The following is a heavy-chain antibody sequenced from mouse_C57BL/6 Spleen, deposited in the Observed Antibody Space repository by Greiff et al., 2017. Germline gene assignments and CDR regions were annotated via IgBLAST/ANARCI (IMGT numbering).Heavy chain of an antibody. CDR3: ARKFLVYFDY. J-gene: IGHJ2*02. CDR2: ISRGGSYT. Sequence: EVQLLQSGGDLMKPGGSLKLSCAASGFTFSSYGMSWVRQTPDHRLEWVATISRGGSYTYYPDSVKGRSTISRDNAKNTLYMQISSLTSEDTAMYYCARKFLVYFDYWGQGTSVTVSS. V-gene: IGHV5-6*01. CDR1: GFTFSSYG.